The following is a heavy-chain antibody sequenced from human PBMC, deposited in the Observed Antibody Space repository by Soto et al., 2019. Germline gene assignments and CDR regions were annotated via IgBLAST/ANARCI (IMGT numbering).Heavy chain of an antibody. D-gene: IGHD3-9*01. Sequence: QVQLVQSGAEVKKPGSSVKVSCKASGNNFNNYFINWVRQVPGQGLEWMGGINPMLRITQYRQQFQGRITVTADRSTGTSYMELSGLESEDTAVYYCARDEGGYDISTGYYKAHHFDYWGQGVPVTVSS. CDR2: INPMLRIT. V-gene: IGHV1-69*17. CDR1: GNNFNNYF. J-gene: IGHJ4*02. CDR3: ARDEGGYDISTGYYKAHHFDY.